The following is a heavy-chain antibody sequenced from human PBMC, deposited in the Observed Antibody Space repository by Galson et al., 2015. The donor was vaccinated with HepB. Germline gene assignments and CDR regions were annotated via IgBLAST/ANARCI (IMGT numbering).Heavy chain of an antibody. D-gene: IGHD3-3*01. J-gene: IGHJ4*02. CDR2: IYYSGST. CDR1: GGSISSYY. Sequence: SETLSLTCTVSGGSISSYYWSWIRQPPGKGLEWIGYIYYSGSTNYNPSLKSRVTISVDTSKNQFSLKLSSVTAADTAVYYCASLKKLYYDFWSGYYTGDGYVDYWGQGTLVTVSS. CDR3: ASLKKLYYDFWSGYYTGDGYVDY. V-gene: IGHV4-59*01.